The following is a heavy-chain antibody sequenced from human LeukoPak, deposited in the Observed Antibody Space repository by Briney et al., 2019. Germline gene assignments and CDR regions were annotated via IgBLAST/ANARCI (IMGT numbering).Heavy chain of an antibody. CDR3: ARGSPSGGEDY. CDR1: GGSISSSSYY. Sequence: PSETLSLTCTVSGGSISSSSYYWGWIRQPPGKGLEWIGSIYYSGSTYYNPSLKSRVTISVDTSKNQFSLKLSSVTAADTAVYYCARGSPSGGEDYWGQGTLVTVSS. CDR2: IYYSGST. V-gene: IGHV4-39*07. D-gene: IGHD3-16*01. J-gene: IGHJ4*02.